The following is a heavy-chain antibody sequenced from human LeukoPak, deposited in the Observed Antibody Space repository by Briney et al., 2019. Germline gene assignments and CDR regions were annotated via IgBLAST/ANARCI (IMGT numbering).Heavy chain of an antibody. CDR2: NSAYNGNT. CDR1: GYTFTSYG. CDR3: ARAGGGWGWSGGDYGMDV. V-gene: IGHV1-18*01. J-gene: IGHJ6*02. Sequence: ASVQVSCKASGYTFTSYGISWVRQAPGQGLEWMGWNSAYNGNTNYAQKLQGRVTMTTDTSTSTAYMNLRSLRSDDTAVYYCARAGGGWGWSGGDYGMDVWGQGTTVTVSS. D-gene: IGHD3-10*01.